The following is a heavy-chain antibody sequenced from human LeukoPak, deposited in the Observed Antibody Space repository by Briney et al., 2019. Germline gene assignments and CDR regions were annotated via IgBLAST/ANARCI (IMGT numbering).Heavy chain of an antibody. J-gene: IGHJ4*02. V-gene: IGHV1-18*01. D-gene: IGHD3-22*01. CDR3: ARGYYYDSIGYYNPDS. Sequence: ASVKVSCKASGYTFTSYVISWVRQAPGQGLEWMGWISAYNGDTNYAQKFQGRVTMTTDTSTSTAYMELRSLRSEDTAGYYCARGYYYDSIGYYNPDSWGQGNLVTVS. CDR2: ISAYNGDT. CDR1: GYTFTSYV.